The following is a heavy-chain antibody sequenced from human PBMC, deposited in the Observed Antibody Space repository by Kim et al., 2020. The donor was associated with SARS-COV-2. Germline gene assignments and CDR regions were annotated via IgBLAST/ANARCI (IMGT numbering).Heavy chain of an antibody. CDR1: GYAFTDYH. CDR2: IHPKSGDT. Sequence: ASVKVSCKASGYAFTDYHLHWVRQAPGKGLEWMGWIHPKSGDTNYARKFQGRVTMTRDTSISTVYMELTSLRSDDTAVFYCTSQITGTSFEYWGQGTLVTVSS. J-gene: IGHJ4*02. CDR3: TSQITGTSFEY. V-gene: IGHV1-2*02. D-gene: IGHD1-1*01.